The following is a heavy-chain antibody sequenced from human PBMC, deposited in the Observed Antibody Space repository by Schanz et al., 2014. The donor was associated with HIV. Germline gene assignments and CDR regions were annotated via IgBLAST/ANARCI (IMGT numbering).Heavy chain of an antibody. CDR1: GFTFSSYG. D-gene: IGHD3-16*02. V-gene: IGHV3-30*03. J-gene: IGHJ4*02. CDR3: ARGYPFDY. CDR2: ISYDGSNK. Sequence: QLQLVESGGGVVQPGRSLRLSCAASGFTFSSYGMHWVRQAPGKGLEWVAFISYDGSNKYYADSVKGRFTISRDNSKNTLYLQMNTLRAEDTAVYYCARGYPFDYWGQGTLVTVSS.